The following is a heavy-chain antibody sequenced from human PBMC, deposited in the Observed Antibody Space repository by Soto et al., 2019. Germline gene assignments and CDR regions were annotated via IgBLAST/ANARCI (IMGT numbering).Heavy chain of an antibody. J-gene: IGHJ2*01. CDR1: GGSINNNDYY. V-gene: IGHV4-30-4*01. D-gene: IGHD3-22*01. CDR2: VYYSGSS. Sequence: QLQESGPGLVKPSQTLSLTCSVSGGSINNNDYYWSWIRQTPGKGLEWIGYVYYSGSSDYIPSLNSRLSMAIDKSKNQFHLKLNSVTAADTATYYCARMSYFYDKWYFDLWGRGTLFTVSS. CDR3: ARMSYFYDKWYFDL.